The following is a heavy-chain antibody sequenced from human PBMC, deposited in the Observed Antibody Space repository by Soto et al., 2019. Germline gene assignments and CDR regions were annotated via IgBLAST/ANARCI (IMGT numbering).Heavy chain of an antibody. CDR3: ARDQPPFSDYGDYVVEDNWFDP. CDR2: ISSSSSTI. CDR1: GFTFSSYS. V-gene: IGHV3-48*01. Sequence: GGSLRLSCAASGFTFSSYSMNWVRQAPGKGLEWVSYISSSSSTIYYADSVKGRFTISRDNAKNSLYLQMNSLRAEDTAVYYCARDQPPFSDYGDYVVEDNWFDPWGQGTLVTVSS. J-gene: IGHJ5*02. D-gene: IGHD4-17*01.